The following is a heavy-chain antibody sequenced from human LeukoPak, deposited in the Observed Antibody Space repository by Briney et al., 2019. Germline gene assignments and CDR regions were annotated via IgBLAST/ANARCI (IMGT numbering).Heavy chain of an antibody. CDR1: GYSFTSYW. J-gene: IGHJ3*02. CDR2: IYPGDSDT. D-gene: IGHD1-26*01. CDR3: ARTPPYSGSATGAFDI. Sequence: GESLKISCKGSGYSFTSYWIGWVRQMPGKGLEWMGIIYPGDSDTRYSPSFQGQVTFSADKSISTAYLQWSSLKASDTAMYYCARTPPYSGSATGAFDIWGQGTMVTVSS. V-gene: IGHV5-51*01.